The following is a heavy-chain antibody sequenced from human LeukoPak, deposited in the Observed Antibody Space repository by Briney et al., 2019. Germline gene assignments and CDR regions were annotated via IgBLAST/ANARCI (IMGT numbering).Heavy chain of an antibody. CDR2: IWYDGSNK. V-gene: IGHV3-33*06. Sequence: GGSLRLSCAASGFTFSSYGMHWVRQAPGKGLEWVAVIWYDGSNKYYADSVKGRFTISRDNSKNTLYLQMNSLRAEDTAVYYCAKDSRYSSSWLDPWGQGTLVTVSS. CDR1: GFTFSSYG. D-gene: IGHD6-13*01. CDR3: AKDSRYSSSWLDP. J-gene: IGHJ5*02.